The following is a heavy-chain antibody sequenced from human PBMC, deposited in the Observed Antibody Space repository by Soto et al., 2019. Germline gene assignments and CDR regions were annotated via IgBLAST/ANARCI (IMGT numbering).Heavy chain of an antibody. J-gene: IGHJ4*02. Sequence: APVKVYCKASGYTITIYVISWVRQAQGHGLEWMGWISAYNGNTNYAQKLQGRVTMTTDTSTSTAYMELRSLRSDDTAVYYCARDRDNDRLTGYHGYFDFWGQGTLVTFSS. V-gene: IGHV1-18*01. CDR3: ARDRDNDRLTGYHGYFDF. CDR1: GYTITIYV. D-gene: IGHD3-9*01. CDR2: ISAYNGNT.